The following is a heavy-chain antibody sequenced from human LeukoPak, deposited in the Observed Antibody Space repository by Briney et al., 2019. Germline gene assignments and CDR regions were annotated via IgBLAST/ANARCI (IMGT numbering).Heavy chain of an antibody. CDR2: IYYSGST. CDR1: GGSISSSSYY. V-gene: IGHV4-39*01. CDR3: ARHSDCSGGSCYSPHFDY. Sequence: SETLSLTCTVSGGSISSSSYYWGWIRQPPGKGLEWIGSIYYSGSTYYNPSLKSRVTISVDTSKNQFSLKLSSVTAADTAVYYCARHSDCSGGSCYSPHFDYWGQGTLVTVSS. J-gene: IGHJ4*02. D-gene: IGHD2-15*01.